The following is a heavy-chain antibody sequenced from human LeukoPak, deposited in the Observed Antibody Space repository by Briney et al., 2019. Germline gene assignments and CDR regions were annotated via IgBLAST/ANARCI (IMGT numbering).Heavy chain of an antibody. J-gene: IGHJ5*02. Sequence: ASVKVSCKASGCTFTSYDINWVRQATGQGLEWMGWMNPDSGNTGYAQKFQGRVTMTRNTSISTAYMELSSLRSEDTAVYYCAREWDYYGSWGFDPWGQGTLVTVSS. V-gene: IGHV1-8*01. D-gene: IGHD3-10*01. CDR3: AREWDYYGSWGFDP. CDR2: MNPDSGNT. CDR1: GCTFTSYD.